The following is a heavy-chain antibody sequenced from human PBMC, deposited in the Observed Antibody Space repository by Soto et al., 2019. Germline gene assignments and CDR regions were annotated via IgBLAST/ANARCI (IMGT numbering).Heavy chain of an antibody. Sequence: QVQLQESGPGLVKPSETLSLTCTVSGGSVSSGSYYWSWIRQPPGKGLEWIGYIYYSGSTNYNPSLKSRVTISVDTSKNQFSLKLSSVTAADTAVYYCASGYYDSSGYYYGVLWGQGTLVTVSS. J-gene: IGHJ4*02. D-gene: IGHD3-22*01. CDR3: ASGYYDSSGYYYGVL. CDR2: IYYSGST. V-gene: IGHV4-61*01. CDR1: GGSVSSGSYY.